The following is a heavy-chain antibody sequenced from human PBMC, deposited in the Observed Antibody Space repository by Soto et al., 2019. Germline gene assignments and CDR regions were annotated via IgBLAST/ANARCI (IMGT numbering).Heavy chain of an antibody. CDR1: GFTVSSNY. D-gene: IGHD1-7*01. CDR2: IYSGGST. CDR3: ALSTLGITGTTNYYYMDV. Sequence: PGGSLRLSCAASGFTVSSNYMSWVRQATGKGLEWVSVIYSGGSTYYADSVKGRFTISRDNSKNTLYLQMNSLRAEDTAVYYCALSTLGITGTTNYYYMDVWGKGTTVTVSS. J-gene: IGHJ6*03. V-gene: IGHV3-66*01.